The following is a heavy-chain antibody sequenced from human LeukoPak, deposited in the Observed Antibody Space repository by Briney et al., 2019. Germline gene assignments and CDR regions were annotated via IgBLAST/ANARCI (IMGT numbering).Heavy chain of an antibody. V-gene: IGHV3-30*03. J-gene: IGHJ5*02. Sequence: GGSLRLSCAASGFTFSSYGMHWVRQAPGKGLEWVAVISYDGSNKYYADSVKGRFTISRDNSKNTLYLQMNSLRAEDTAVYYCARGGYSSSWTAGNWFDPWGQGTLVTVSS. D-gene: IGHD6-13*01. CDR3: ARGGYSSSWTAGNWFDP. CDR1: GFTFSSYG. CDR2: ISYDGSNK.